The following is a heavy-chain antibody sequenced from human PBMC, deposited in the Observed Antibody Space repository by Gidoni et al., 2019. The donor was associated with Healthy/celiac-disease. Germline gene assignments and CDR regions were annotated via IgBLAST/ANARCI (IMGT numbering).Heavy chain of an antibody. V-gene: IGHV4-30-4*01. CDR3: ARAHWGPPTYYYYYMDV. Sequence: QVQLQESGPGLVKPSQTLSLTCTVSAGSISRGAYYWSWIRQPPGKGLEWIGYIYYSGSTYYNPSLKSRVTISVDTSKNQFSLKLSSVTAADTAVYYCARAHWGPPTYYYYYMDVWGKGTTVTVSS. D-gene: IGHD7-27*01. J-gene: IGHJ6*03. CDR1: AGSISRGAYY. CDR2: IYYSGST.